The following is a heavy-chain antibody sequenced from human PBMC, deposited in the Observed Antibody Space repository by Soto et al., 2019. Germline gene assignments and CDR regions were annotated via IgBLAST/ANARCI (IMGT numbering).Heavy chain of an antibody. CDR3: AKYYYDSSGYYYYFDY. J-gene: IGHJ4*02. V-gene: IGHV1-69*13. CDR2: IIPIFGTA. D-gene: IGHD3-22*01. Sequence: GASVKVSCKASGGTFSSYAISWVRQAPGQGLKWMGGIIPIFGTANYAQKFQGRVTITADESTSTAYMELSSLRSEDTAVYYCAKYYYDSSGYYYYFDYWGQGTLVTVSS. CDR1: GGTFSSYA.